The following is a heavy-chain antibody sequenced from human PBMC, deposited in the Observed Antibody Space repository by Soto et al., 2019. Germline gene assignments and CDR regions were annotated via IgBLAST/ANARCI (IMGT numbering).Heavy chain of an antibody. CDR3: VRDCNPLEDADAFDI. CDR2: IYYDGSKK. J-gene: IGHJ3*02. D-gene: IGHD2-15*01. CDR1: GFSFSNYG. V-gene: IGHV3-30*03. Sequence: PVGSLRLSCEASGFSFSNYGMHWVRQAPGRGLEWVAVIYYDGSKKFFGDSVKGRFSISRDNYRSTLYLQMDSLRAEDTAVYYCVRDCNPLEDADAFDIWGQGTMVTVSS.